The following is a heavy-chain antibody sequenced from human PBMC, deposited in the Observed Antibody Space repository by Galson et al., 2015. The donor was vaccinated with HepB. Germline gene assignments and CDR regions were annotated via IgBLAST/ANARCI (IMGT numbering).Heavy chain of an antibody. J-gene: IGHJ3*02. CDR2: TRRKTNGGTT. Sequence: PLRLSCAASGFTFGDYAMSWFRQAPGKGLEWVGITRRKTNGGTTEYAASVKGRFTISKDDSKSIAYLQMNSLKTEDTAVYYCTRGRYDFWSGYYPVFDIWGQGTMVTVSS. D-gene: IGHD3-3*01. CDR1: GFTFGDYA. V-gene: IGHV3-49*03. CDR3: TRGRYDFWSGYYPVFDI.